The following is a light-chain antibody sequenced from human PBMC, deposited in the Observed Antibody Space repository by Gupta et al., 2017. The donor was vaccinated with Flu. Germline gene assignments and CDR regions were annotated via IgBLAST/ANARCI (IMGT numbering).Light chain of an antibody. CDR3: HHDKSSPYT. Sequence: LAQSPATLSLSPGERVTLSCRAAESVGRNFLVWYHQKPGQAPRVLIYGTSKRATGIPDRFSGGGCGTEFTLTINRQEPEDSGMFYCHHDKSSPYTFGQGTKVEIK. CDR2: GTS. V-gene: IGKV3-20*01. J-gene: IGKJ2*01. CDR1: ESVGRNF.